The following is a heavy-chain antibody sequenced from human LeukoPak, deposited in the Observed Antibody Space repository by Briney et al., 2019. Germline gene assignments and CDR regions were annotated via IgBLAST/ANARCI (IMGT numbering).Heavy chain of an antibody. J-gene: IGHJ4*02. CDR1: GGSISSYY. Sequence: SETLSLTCTVSGGSISSYYWSWIRQPPGKGLEWIGYIYYSGSTNYNPSLKSRVTISVDRSKNQFSLKLSSVTAADTAVYYCARAVWGFGELSTGYFDYWGQGTLVTVSS. CDR3: ARAVWGFGELSTGYFDY. D-gene: IGHD3-10*01. V-gene: IGHV4-59*12. CDR2: IYYSGST.